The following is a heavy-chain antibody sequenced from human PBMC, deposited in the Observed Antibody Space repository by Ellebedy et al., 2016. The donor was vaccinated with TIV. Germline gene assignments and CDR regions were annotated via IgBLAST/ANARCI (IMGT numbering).Heavy chain of an antibody. Sequence: SVKVSXXASGGSFNYDEIRWVRQAPGQGPEWLGGIFPFDDVSNFAQKFQGRVTIAADTSTNTAYMELTSLTSEDTAMYYCARSLGGAGTVLTRTFNVWGQGTMVTVSS. CDR2: IFPFDDVS. CDR1: GGSFNYDE. J-gene: IGHJ3*01. V-gene: IGHV1-69*10. D-gene: IGHD6-19*01. CDR3: ARSLGGAGTVLTRTFNV.